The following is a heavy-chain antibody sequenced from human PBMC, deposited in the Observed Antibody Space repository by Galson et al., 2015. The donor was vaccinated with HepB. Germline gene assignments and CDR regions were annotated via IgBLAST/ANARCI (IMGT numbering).Heavy chain of an antibody. CDR1: GFTFSNYD. CDR3: AKDIVVVPAAMLGLYYYYGMDV. J-gene: IGHJ6*02. D-gene: IGHD2-2*01. Sequence: SLRLSCAASGFTFSNYDMHWVRQGPGKGLEWVASISHDANNKYYADSVKGRFTISRDNSKNTLYLQMNSLRAEDTAVYYCAKDIVVVPAAMLGLYYYYGMDVWGQGTTVTVSS. CDR2: ISHDANNK. V-gene: IGHV3-30*18.